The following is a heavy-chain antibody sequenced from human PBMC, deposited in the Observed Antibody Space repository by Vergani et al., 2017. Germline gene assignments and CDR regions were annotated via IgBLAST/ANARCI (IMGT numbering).Heavy chain of an antibody. D-gene: IGHD3-9*01. Sequence: QVQLVESGGGVFQPGGSLRLSCAASGFTFSSYGMHWVRQAPGKGLEWVAFIRYDGSNKYYADSVKGRFTISRDNSKNTLYLQMNSLGAEDTAVYYCAKDGYDILTGPYGMDVWGQGTTVTVSS. J-gene: IGHJ6*02. V-gene: IGHV3-30*02. CDR2: IRYDGSNK. CDR1: GFTFSSYG. CDR3: AKDGYDILTGPYGMDV.